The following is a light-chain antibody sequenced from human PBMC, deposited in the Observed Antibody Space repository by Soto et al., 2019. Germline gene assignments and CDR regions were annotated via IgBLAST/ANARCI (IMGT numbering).Light chain of an antibody. V-gene: IGKV3-20*01. CDR3: QQYGTSST. CDR1: QSVSSPY. J-gene: IGKJ5*01. Sequence: ETVLTHSPGTLSLSPCERVTLSSSARQSVSSPYVAWYQQKPGQAPRLLISATSTRATGIPDRFSGSGSGTDFALTISRLEPEDFAVYYCQQYGTSSTFGQGTRLETK. CDR2: ATS.